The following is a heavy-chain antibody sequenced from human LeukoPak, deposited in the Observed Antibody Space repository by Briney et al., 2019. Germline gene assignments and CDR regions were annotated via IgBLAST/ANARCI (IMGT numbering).Heavy chain of an antibody. Sequence: PSETLSLTCTVSGGSISSGGYYWSWIRQHPGKGLEWIGYIYYSGGTYYNPSLKSRVTISVDTSKNQFSLKLSSVTAADTAVYYCARYVVVPAAMLEAFDIWGQGTMVTVSS. J-gene: IGHJ3*02. CDR2: IYYSGGT. D-gene: IGHD2-2*01. CDR3: ARYVVVPAAMLEAFDI. V-gene: IGHV4-31*03. CDR1: GGSISSGGYY.